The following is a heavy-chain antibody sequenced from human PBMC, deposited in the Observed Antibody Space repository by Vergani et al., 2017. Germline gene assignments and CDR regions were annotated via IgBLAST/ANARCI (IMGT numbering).Heavy chain of an antibody. V-gene: IGHV3-43*01. CDR3: AKEYSISLYYFSY. J-gene: IGHJ4*02. CDR2: ISWDGGST. CDR1: GVTFDDYT. D-gene: IGHD6-13*01. Sequence: EVQLVESGGVVVQPGGSLRLSCAASGVTFDDYTMHWVRQAPGKGLEWVSLISWDGGSTYYADSVKGRFTISRDNSKNSLYLQMNTLRTQDTALYYCAKEYSISLYYFSYSGQRSLVSLSS.